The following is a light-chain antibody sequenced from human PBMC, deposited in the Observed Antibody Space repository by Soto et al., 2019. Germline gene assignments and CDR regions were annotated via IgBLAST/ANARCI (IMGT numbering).Light chain of an antibody. J-gene: IGKJ5*01. Sequence: EIVLTQSPGTLSLSPWETATLSCRASRSVSSNYLAWYQQRPGQAPRLLINRASNRATGIPDRFTGSGSGADFTLTINSLEPEDFAVYYCQQRSNWPPITFGQGTRLEIK. CDR2: RAS. V-gene: IGKV3D-20*02. CDR1: RSVSSNY. CDR3: QQRSNWPPIT.